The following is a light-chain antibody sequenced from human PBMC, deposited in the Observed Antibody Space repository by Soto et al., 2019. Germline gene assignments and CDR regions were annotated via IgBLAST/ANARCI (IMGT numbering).Light chain of an antibody. CDR2: GAF. V-gene: IGKV3-15*01. CDR1: QSVSSN. CDR3: QQYNKWPPYT. Sequence: EIVMTQSPATLSVSPGERATLSCRASQSVSSNLAWYQQKPGQAPRLLIYGAFTRATGIPARFSGSGSGTEFTLPISSLQSEDFAVYYCQQYNKWPPYTFGQGTKLEIK. J-gene: IGKJ2*01.